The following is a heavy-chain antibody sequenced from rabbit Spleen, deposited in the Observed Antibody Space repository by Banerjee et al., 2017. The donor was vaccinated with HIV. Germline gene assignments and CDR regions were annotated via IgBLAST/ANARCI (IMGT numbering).Heavy chain of an antibody. V-gene: IGHV1S45*01. CDR3: SRRVSGYNYANDL. D-gene: IGHD6-1*01. J-gene: IGHJ4*01. CDR1: GFSLTYNYV. Sequence: QQQLVESGGGLVKPGASLTLTCKASGFSLTYNYVMCWVRQAPGKGLEWIACINNGDDSIYYASWAKGRFTISKTSSTTVTLQMTSLTAADTATYFCSRRVSGYNYANDLWGPGTLVTVS. CDR2: INNGDDSI.